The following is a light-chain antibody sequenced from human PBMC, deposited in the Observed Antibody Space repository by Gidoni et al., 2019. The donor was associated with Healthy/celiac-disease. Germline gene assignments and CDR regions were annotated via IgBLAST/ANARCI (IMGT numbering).Light chain of an antibody. CDR1: KLGDKY. J-gene: IGLJ1*01. Sequence: SYELTQPPSVSVYPGQTASITCSGAKLGDKYACWYQQKPGQSPLLVIYQDSKRHSGIPERFAGSNSGNTATLTISGTQAMDEADYYCQAWDSSTFYVFGTGTKVTVL. V-gene: IGLV3-1*01. CDR3: QAWDSSTFYV. CDR2: QDS.